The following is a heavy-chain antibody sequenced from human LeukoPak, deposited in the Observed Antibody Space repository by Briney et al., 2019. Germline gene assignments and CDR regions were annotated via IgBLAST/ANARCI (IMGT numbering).Heavy chain of an antibody. D-gene: IGHD3-10*01. CDR1: GGSISSSSYY. CDR3: ARGSDRVYGSGSYLY. CDR2: IYYSGST. Sequence: SETLSLTCTVSGGSISSSSYYWGWIRQPPGKGLEWIGSIYYSGSTNYNPSLKSRVTISVDTSKNQFSLKLSSVTAADTAVYYCARGSDRVYGSGSYLYWGQGTLVTVSS. V-gene: IGHV4-39*07. J-gene: IGHJ4*02.